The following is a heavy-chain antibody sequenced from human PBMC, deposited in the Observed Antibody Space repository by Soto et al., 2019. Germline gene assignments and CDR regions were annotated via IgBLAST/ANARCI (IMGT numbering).Heavy chain of an antibody. J-gene: IGHJ6*03. CDR1: GFTFSSYW. V-gene: IGHV3-7*03. Sequence: GGSLRLSCAASGFTFSSYWMSWVRQAPGKGLEWVANIKQDGSEKYYVDSVKGRFTISRDNAKNSLYLQMNSLRAEDTAVYYCARVGITMVRGVTPHPYYYYYDMDVWGKGTTVTVSS. CDR3: ARVGITMVRGVTPHPYYYYYDMDV. D-gene: IGHD3-10*01. CDR2: IKQDGSEK.